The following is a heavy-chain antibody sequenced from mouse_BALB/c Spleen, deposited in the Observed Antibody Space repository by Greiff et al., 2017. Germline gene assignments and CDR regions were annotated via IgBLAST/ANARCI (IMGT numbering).Heavy chain of an antibody. Sequence: EVKLVESGGGLVQPGGSRKLSCAASGFTFSSFGMHWVRQAPEKGLEWVAYISSGSSTIYYADTVKGRFTISRDNSKNTLFLQMTSLRSEDTAMYYCARAYDCDGDYYAMDYWGQGTSVTVSA. CDR2: ISSGSSTI. CDR1: GFTFSSFG. D-gene: IGHD2-4*01. CDR3: ARAYDCDGDYYAMDY. V-gene: IGHV5-17*02. J-gene: IGHJ4*01.